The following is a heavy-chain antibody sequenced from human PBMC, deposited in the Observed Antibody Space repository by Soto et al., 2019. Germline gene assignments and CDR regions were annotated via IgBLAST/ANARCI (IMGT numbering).Heavy chain of an antibody. J-gene: IGHJ5*02. CDR1: GGSMSSYSYY. CDR3: ARPLGSGRAWFDP. Sequence: SETLSLTCTVSGGSMSSYSYYWGWIRQPPGKGPEWIGNVYQIGYTYYNPSLKSRLTISVDTSKNQFYLRLSSVTAADTAIYYCARPLGSGRAWFDPWGQGILVTVSS. V-gene: IGHV4-39*01. D-gene: IGHD3-10*01. CDR2: VYQIGYT.